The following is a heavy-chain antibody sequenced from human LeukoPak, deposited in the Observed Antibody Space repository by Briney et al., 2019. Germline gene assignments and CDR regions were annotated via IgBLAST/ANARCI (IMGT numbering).Heavy chain of an antibody. CDR2: ISSSGSTI. V-gene: IGHV3-48*03. Sequence: GGSLRLSCAASGFTFSSYEMNWVRQAPGKGLEWVSYISSSGSTIYYADSVKGRFTISRDNAKNSLYLQMNSLRAEDTAVYYCAGADFWSGYYSWGQGTLVTVSS. CDR1: GFTFSSYE. D-gene: IGHD3-3*01. CDR3: AGADFWSGYYS. J-gene: IGHJ4*02.